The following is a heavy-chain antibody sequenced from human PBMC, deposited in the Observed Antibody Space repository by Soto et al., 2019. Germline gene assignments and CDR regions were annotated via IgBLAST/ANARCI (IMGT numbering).Heavy chain of an antibody. CDR1: GGSFSGYY. CDR2: INHSGST. J-gene: IGHJ4*02. D-gene: IGHD4-17*01. CDR3: ARKGANLTNTYGDYWDY. Sequence: QVQLQQWGAGLLKPSETLSLTCAVYGGSFSGYYWSWIRQPPGKGLEWIGEINHSGSTNYNPSLKSRVSISVDTSKNQFSLKLSSVTAADTAVYYCARKGANLTNTYGDYWDYWGQGTLVTVSS. V-gene: IGHV4-34*01.